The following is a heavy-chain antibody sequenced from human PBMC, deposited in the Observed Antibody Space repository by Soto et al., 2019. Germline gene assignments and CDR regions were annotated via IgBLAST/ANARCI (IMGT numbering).Heavy chain of an antibody. CDR1: GFTFSSYS. D-gene: IGHD1-20*01. CDR3: ARDLITGTPIGDYYYGMDV. V-gene: IGHV3-21*01. Sequence: PGGSLRLSCAASGFTFSSYSMNWVRQAPGKGLEWVSSISSSSSYIYYADSVKGRFTISRDNAKNSLYLQMNSLRAEDTAVYYCARDLITGTPIGDYYYGMDVWGQGTTVTVSS. CDR2: ISSSSSYI. J-gene: IGHJ6*02.